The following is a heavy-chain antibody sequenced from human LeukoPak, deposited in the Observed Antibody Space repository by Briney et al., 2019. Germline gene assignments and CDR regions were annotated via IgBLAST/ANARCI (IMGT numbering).Heavy chain of an antibody. CDR3: ARGFASGWYSRYDP. Sequence: SETLSLTCTVSGDPVSRGSYYWSWIRQPPGKELEWIGYVYHTGTTNYNPSLKSRVTISVDTSKNEFSLKMTSVTAAATAVYYCARGFASGWYSRYDPWGQGTLVTVSS. V-gene: IGHV4-61*01. D-gene: IGHD6-19*01. CDR1: GDPVSRGSYY. CDR2: VYHTGTT. J-gene: IGHJ5*02.